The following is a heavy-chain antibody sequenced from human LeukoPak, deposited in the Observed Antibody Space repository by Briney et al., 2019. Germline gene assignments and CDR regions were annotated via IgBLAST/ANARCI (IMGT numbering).Heavy chain of an antibody. CDR2: INPNSGGT. J-gene: IGHJ4*02. CDR1: GYTFTGYY. V-gene: IGHV1-2*02. Sequence: ASVKVSCKASGYTFTGYYMHWVRQAPGQGLEWMGWINPNSGGTNYTQKFQGRVTMTRDTSISTAYMELSRLRSDDTAVYYCARDMAYYDFWSGYSEAHYFDYWGQGTLVTVSS. CDR3: ARDMAYYDFWSGYSEAHYFDY. D-gene: IGHD3-3*01.